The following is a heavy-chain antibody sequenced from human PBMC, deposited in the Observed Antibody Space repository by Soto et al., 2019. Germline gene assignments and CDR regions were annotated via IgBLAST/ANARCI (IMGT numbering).Heavy chain of an antibody. CDR1: GFTFSNYN. D-gene: IGHD2-15*01. CDR2: TSTTKTI. CDR3: TTSLYCSSDGCSTP. J-gene: IGHJ5*02. Sequence: PGGSLRLSCVASGFTFSNYNMNWVRQAPGKGLEWVSHTSTTKTIYYADSVKGRFTVSRDNAENSLYLQMNSLRAEDTAVYYCTTSLYCSSDGCSTPWGEGTRVT. V-gene: IGHV3-48*01.